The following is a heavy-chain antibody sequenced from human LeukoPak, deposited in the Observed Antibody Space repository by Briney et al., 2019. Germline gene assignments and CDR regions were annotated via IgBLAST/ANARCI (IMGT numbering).Heavy chain of an antibody. D-gene: IGHD3-16*01. CDR3: ARRGIWDLQIGNGFDP. J-gene: IGHJ5*02. CDR2: IYSSGNS. V-gene: IGHV4-39*01. Sequence: KASETLSLTCSISGHSITTTGYWWGWIRQSPGKGLEWIGSIYSSGNSYYTPSLKTRATISPDTSKTQYSLRLTSVTAADTAIFYCARRGIWDLQIGNGFDPWGEGILVIVSS. CDR1: GHSITTTGYW.